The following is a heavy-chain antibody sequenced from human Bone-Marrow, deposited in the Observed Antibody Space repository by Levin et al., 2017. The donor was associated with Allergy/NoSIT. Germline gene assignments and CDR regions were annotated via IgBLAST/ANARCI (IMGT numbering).Heavy chain of an antibody. CDR2: ISWNSGSI. CDR1: GFTFDDYA. J-gene: IGHJ3*02. D-gene: IGHD1-1*01. Sequence: SLKISCAASGFTFDDYAMHWVRQAPGKGLEWVSGISWNSGSIGYADSVKGRFTISRDNAKNSLYLQMNSLRAEDTALYYCAKDKGGYNWNDGDAFDIWGQGTMVTVSS. CDR3: AKDKGGYNWNDGDAFDI. V-gene: IGHV3-9*01.